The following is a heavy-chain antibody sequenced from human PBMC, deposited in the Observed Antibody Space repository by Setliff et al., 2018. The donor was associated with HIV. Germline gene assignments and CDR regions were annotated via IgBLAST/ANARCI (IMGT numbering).Heavy chain of an antibody. CDR2: IYYTGNT. CDR3: ARPITMVRGVLNYYYYYMDV. D-gene: IGHD3-10*01. V-gene: IGHV4-39*01. CDR1: GGSISSSTDY. J-gene: IGHJ6*03. Sequence: LSLTCSVSGGSISSSTDYWGGIRQPPGKGLEWIGTIYYTGNTYYNPSLKSRLTISVDTSKNQFSLKLSSVTAADTAVYYCARPITMVRGVLNYYYYYMDVWGMGTTVTVSS.